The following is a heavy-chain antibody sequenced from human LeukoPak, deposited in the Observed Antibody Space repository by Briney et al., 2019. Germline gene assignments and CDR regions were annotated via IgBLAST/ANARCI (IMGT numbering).Heavy chain of an antibody. CDR2: INEDGSST. Sequence: GGSLRLSCEASGYTFSTYWMHWVRQGPGKGLVWVSRINEDGSSTSYAESVKGRFTISRDNSKNTLYLQMNSLRAEDTAVYYCAKELWFGELLPDYWGQGTLVTVSS. CDR3: AKELWFGELLPDY. D-gene: IGHD3-10*01. J-gene: IGHJ4*02. CDR1: GYTFSTYW. V-gene: IGHV3-74*01.